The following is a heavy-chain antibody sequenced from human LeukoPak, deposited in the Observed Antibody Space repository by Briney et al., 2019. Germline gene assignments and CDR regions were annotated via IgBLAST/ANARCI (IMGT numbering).Heavy chain of an antibody. CDR2: NNGDGSAT. J-gene: IGHJ5*02. D-gene: IGHD5-12*01. V-gene: IGHV3-74*01. CDR3: ARDPRNIGLAP. CDR1: RFSLSDYW. Sequence: GGSLRLSCVASRFSLSDYWMYWVRQAPGKGLMYISRNNGDGSATNYADVVKGRFTMSRDNGKNTLYLQMNSLRAEDTAIYYCARDPRNIGLAPWGQGTLVTVSP.